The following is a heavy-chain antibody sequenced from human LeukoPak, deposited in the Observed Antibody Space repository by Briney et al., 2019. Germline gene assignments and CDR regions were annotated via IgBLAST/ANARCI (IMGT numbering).Heavy chain of an antibody. J-gene: IGHJ4*02. D-gene: IGHD4-11*01. CDR1: GGSISSCGLY. Sequence: AQTLSLTCTVSGGSISSCGLYWGWIRQHPGKGLEWIGYISSNGTTHSNPSVKSRVAISVDTSKNQFSLKLSSVTAADTAVYYCARGGMTTVTTLVYWGQGTLVTVSS. V-gene: IGHV4-31*03. CDR3: ARGGMTTVTTLVY. CDR2: ISSNGTT.